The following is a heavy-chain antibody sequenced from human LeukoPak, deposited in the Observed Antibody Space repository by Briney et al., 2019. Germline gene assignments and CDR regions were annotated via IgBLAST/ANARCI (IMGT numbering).Heavy chain of an antibody. V-gene: IGHV3-30*02. Sequence: GGSLRLSCAASGFTFRSYGMHWVRQAPGKGLEWVAAIPYDGSSKYYLDSVKGRFTISRDNSKNTMYLQTNSLRAEDTAVYFCVKDPGGPSLPNWFAPGGRGAPLTVSS. CDR2: IPYDGSSK. CDR1: GFTFRSYG. CDR3: VKDPGGPSLPNWFAP. D-gene: IGHD3-10*01. J-gene: IGHJ5*02.